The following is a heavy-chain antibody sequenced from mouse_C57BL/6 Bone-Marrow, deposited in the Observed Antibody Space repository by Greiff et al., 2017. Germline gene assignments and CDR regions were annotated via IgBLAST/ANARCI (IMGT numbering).Heavy chain of an antibody. CDR1: GYTFTSYW. D-gene: IGHD1-1*01. J-gene: IGHJ3*01. Sequence: QVQLQQPGTELVKPGASVKLSCKASGYTFTSYWMHWVQQRPGQGLEWIGNINPSNGGTNYNEKFKSKATLTVDKSSSTAYMQLSSLTSEDSAVYYCARGGYYGSSPAWFAYWGQGTLVTVSA. V-gene: IGHV1-53*01. CDR3: ARGGYYGSSPAWFAY. CDR2: INPSNGGT.